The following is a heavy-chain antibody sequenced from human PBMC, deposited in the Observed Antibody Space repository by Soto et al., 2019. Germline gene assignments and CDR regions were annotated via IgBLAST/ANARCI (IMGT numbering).Heavy chain of an antibody. V-gene: IGHV3-33*01. CDR3: VTERGVHYDSTWGDF. CDR2: IWHDGRYE. J-gene: IGHJ4*02. D-gene: IGHD4-17*01. Sequence: QVQLVESGGGVVQPGKSLRLSCVASGDSLRNHGMQWVRQAPDKGLDWVASIWHDGRYEFHADSVKGRFAISRDNSKNSLYLQMNSLRVEDTAMYYCVTERGVHYDSTWGDFWGQGTLVTVSS. CDR1: GDSLRNHG.